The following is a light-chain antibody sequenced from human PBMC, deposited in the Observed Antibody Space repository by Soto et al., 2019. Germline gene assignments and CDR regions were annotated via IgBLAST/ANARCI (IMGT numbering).Light chain of an antibody. CDR2: ATS. Sequence: EIVMTQSRATLSGSPGERSSLSCRASQSVSSNLAWYQQKPGQTPRLLIYATSTRATGIPARFSGSGSGTEFTLTISSLQSEDFAIYYCQHYNNWPLTFGGGTKVDIK. CDR1: QSVSSN. J-gene: IGKJ4*01. CDR3: QHYNNWPLT. V-gene: IGKV3-15*01.